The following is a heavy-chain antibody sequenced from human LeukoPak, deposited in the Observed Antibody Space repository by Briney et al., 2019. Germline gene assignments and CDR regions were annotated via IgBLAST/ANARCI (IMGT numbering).Heavy chain of an antibody. Sequence: GGSLRLSCAASGFTFSSYSMNWVRQAPGKGLEWVSYISSSRITIYYADSVKGRFTISTDNAKNSVYLQMNSLRAEDTAVYYCAKSDCGGDCQFDYWGQGILVTVSS. CDR2: ISSSRITI. V-gene: IGHV3-48*01. CDR3: AKSDCGGDCQFDY. D-gene: IGHD2-21*02. CDR1: GFTFSSYS. J-gene: IGHJ4*02.